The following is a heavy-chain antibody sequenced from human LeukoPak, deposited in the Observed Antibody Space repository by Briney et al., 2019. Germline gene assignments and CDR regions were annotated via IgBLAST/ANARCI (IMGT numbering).Heavy chain of an antibody. CDR3: ARDRRSSGWYSDY. CDR2: IWYDGSNK. Sequence: GGSLRLSCAASGFTFSSYAMHWVRQAPGKGLEWVAVIWYDGSNKYYADSVKGRFTISRDNSKNTLYLQMNSLRAEDTAVYYCARDRRSSGWYSDYWGQGTLVTVSS. J-gene: IGHJ4*02. CDR1: GFTFSSYA. D-gene: IGHD6-19*01. V-gene: IGHV3-33*08.